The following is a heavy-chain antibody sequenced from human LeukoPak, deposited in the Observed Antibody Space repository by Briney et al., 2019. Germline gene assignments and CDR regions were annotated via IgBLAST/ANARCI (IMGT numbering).Heavy chain of an antibody. CDR1: GGSISSYY. D-gene: IGHD5-18*01. CDR2: IYYSGST. Sequence: SETLSLTCTVSGGSISSYYWSWIRQPPGKGLEWIGYIYYSGSTYYNPSLRSRVTISVDTSKNQFSLKLSSVTAADTAVYYCARGPGGIQLWWPKYYFDYWGQGTLVTVSS. V-gene: IGHV4-59*01. J-gene: IGHJ4*02. CDR3: ARGPGGIQLWWPKYYFDY.